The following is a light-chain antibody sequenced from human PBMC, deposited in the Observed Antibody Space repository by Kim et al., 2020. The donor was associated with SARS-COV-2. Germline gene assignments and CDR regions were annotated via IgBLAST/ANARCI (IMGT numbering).Light chain of an antibody. Sequence: TPGKSAPLSCRASQYFTSSSLVWHQQKPGQAPRLLIYGASSRATRIPDSFSGSGSGTDFTLTIRRLEPEDFAVYYCQLYCSSPYTFGQGTQLDI. CDR3: QLYCSSPYT. CDR2: GAS. V-gene: IGKV3-20*01. J-gene: IGKJ2*01. CDR1: QYFTSSS.